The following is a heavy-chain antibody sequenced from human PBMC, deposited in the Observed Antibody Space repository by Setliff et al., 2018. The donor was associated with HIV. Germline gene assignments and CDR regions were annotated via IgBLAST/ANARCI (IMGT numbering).Heavy chain of an antibody. D-gene: IGHD6-6*01. V-gene: IGHV3-30*04. J-gene: IGHJ4*02. CDR1: GFTFSSYA. CDR3: ASDLRHRIAALDY. Sequence: PGGSLRLSCAASGFTFSSYAMHWVRQAPGKGLEWVAVISYDGSNKYYADSVKGRFTISRDNSKSTLYLQMNSLRTEDTAVYYCASDLRHRIAALDYWGQGTLVTVSS. CDR2: ISYDGSNK.